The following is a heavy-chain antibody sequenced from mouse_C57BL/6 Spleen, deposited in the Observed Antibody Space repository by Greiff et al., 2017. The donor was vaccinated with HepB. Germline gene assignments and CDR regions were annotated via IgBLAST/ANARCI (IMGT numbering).Heavy chain of an antibody. CDR2: IDPSDSET. CDR1: GYTFTSYW. Sequence: QVQLKQPGAELVRPGSSVKLSCKASGYTFTSYWMHWVKQRPIQGLEWIGNIDPSDSETHYNQKFKDKATLTVDKSSSTAYMQLSSLTSEDSAVYYCARATVVAGGYYFDDWGQGTTLTVSS. D-gene: IGHD1-1*01. J-gene: IGHJ2*01. CDR3: ARATVVAGGYYFDD. V-gene: IGHV1-52*01.